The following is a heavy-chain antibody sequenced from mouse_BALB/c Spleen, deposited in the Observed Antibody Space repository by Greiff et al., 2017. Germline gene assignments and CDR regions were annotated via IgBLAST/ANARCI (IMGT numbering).Heavy chain of an antibody. CDR2: ILPGSGST. J-gene: IGHJ2*01. CDR3: ARGRYDLYYFDY. CDR1: GYTFSSYW. D-gene: IGHD2-12*01. Sequence: QVQLQQSGAELMKPGASVKISCKATGYTFSSYWIEWVKQRPGHGLEWIGEILPGSGSTNYNEKFKGKATFTADTSSNTAYMQLSSLTSEDSAVYYCARGRYDLYYFDYWGQGTTLTVSS. V-gene: IGHV1-9*01.